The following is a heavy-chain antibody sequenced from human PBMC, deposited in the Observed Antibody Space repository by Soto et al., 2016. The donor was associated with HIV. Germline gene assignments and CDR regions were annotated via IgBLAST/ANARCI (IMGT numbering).Heavy chain of an antibody. CDR3: ARDRASIAVSDAFDI. D-gene: IGHD6-19*01. CDR1: GYTFAGYY. CDR2: INPNSGGT. J-gene: IGHJ3*02. V-gene: IGHV1-2*02. Sequence: QVQLVQSGAEVKKPGASVKVSCKASGYTFAGYYMHWVRQAPGQGLEWMGWINPNSGGTNYAQKFQGRVTMTRDTSISTAYMELSRLRSDDTAVYYCARDRASIAVSDAFDIWGQGTMVTVSS.